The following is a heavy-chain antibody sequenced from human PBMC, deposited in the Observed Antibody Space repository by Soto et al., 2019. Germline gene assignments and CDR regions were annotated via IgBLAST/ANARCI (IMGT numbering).Heavy chain of an antibody. V-gene: IGHV3-48*03. Sequence: EVQLVESGGGLVQPGGSLGLSCAASGFTFSSYGMSWVGQAPGKGLEWASYISSSGSTIYYADSVKGRFTISRDSAKNSLYLQMNSLRAEDTAVYYCAREGTSGGIDYWGQGTLVTVSS. D-gene: IGHD2-2*01. CDR1: GFTFSSYG. CDR2: ISSSGSTI. CDR3: AREGTSGGIDY. J-gene: IGHJ4*02.